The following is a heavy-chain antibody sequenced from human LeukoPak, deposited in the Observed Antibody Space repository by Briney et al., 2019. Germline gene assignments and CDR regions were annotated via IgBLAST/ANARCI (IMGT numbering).Heavy chain of an antibody. V-gene: IGHV4-31*03. J-gene: IGHJ4*02. D-gene: IGHD3-22*01. CDR3: SRGLDSRKLGY. CDR2: IHPSGML. CDR1: GASFNSDDQC. Sequence: TSETLSLTCTVSGASFNSDDQCWNWIRQSPGKGLEWIGSIHPSGMLYNSPSLESRVTMSRDTSKNQFSLNLNSVTAADTAVYFCSRGLDSRKLGYWGQGILVTVSS.